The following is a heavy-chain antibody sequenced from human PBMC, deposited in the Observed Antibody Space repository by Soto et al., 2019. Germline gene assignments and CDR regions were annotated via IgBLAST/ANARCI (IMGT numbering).Heavy chain of an antibody. D-gene: IGHD6-19*01. V-gene: IGHV1-3*01. CDR3: ARDSFDSSGWYGDY. Sequence: ASVKVSCKASGYTFTSYAMHWVRQAPGQRLEWMGWINAGNGNTKYSQKFQGRVTITRDTSASTAYMELSSLRSEDTAVYYCARDSFDSSGWYGDYWGQGTLVTAPQ. CDR2: INAGNGNT. CDR1: GYTFTSYA. J-gene: IGHJ4*02.